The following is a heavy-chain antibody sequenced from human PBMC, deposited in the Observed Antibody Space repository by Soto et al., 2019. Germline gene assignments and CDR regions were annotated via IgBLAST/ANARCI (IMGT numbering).Heavy chain of an antibody. Sequence: GGSLRLSCAASGFTVSSNYMSWVRQAPGKGLEWVSVIYSGGSTYYADSVKGRFTISRDNSKNSLYLQMNSLRAEDTAVYYCARDGGIAARPFDYWGQGTLVTVSS. CDR3: ARDGGIAARPFDY. J-gene: IGHJ4*02. CDR1: GFTVSSNY. CDR2: IYSGGST. V-gene: IGHV3-66*01. D-gene: IGHD6-6*01.